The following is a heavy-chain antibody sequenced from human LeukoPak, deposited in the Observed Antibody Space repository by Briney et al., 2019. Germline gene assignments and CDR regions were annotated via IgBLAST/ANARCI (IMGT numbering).Heavy chain of an antibody. CDR2: IYYSGST. CDR3: ARELVPYYYFDY. Sequence: SETLSLTCTVSGGSISSYYWSWIRQPPGKGLGWIGYIYYSGSTNYNPSLKSRVTISVDTSKNQFSLKLSSVTAADTAVYYCARELVPYYYFDYWGQGTLVTVSS. D-gene: IGHD6-6*01. V-gene: IGHV4-59*01. J-gene: IGHJ4*02. CDR1: GGSISSYY.